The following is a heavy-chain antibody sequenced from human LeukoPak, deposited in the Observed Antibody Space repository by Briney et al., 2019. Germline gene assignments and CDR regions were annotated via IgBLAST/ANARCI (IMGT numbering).Heavy chain of an antibody. CDR1: GYTLTELS. J-gene: IGHJ1*01. Sequence: ASVKVSCKVSGYTLTELSMHWVRQAPGKELEWMGGFDPEDGETIYAQKFQGRVTMTEDTSTDTAYMELSSLRSEDTAVYYCATVDRGMGTTYAEYLQYWGQGTLVTVSS. CDR3: ATVDRGMGTTYAEYLQY. D-gene: IGHD1-7*01. CDR2: FDPEDGET. V-gene: IGHV1-24*01.